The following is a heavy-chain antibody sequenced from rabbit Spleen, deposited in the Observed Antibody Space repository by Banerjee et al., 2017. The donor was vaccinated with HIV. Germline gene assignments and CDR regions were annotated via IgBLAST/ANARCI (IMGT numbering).Heavy chain of an antibody. D-gene: IGHD1-1*01. J-gene: IGHJ4*01. Sequence: QEQLEESGGDLVKPEGSLTLTCTASGFSFSNSYWICWVRQAPGKGLEWIACIYAGSSGSTYYASWAKGRFTISSHNAQNTLYLQLNSLTAADTATYFCARDLVAVIGWNFNLWGPGTLVTVS. CDR2: IYAGSSGST. V-gene: IGHV1S45*01. CDR3: ARDLVAVIGWNFNL. CDR1: GFSFSNSYW.